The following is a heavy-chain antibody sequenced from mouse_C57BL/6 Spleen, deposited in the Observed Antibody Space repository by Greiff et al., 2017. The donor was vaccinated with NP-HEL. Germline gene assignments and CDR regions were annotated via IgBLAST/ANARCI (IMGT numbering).Heavy chain of an antibody. CDR3: ARKTTGVAYYAMDY. D-gene: IGHD1-1*01. J-gene: IGHJ4*01. Sequence: EVQLQQSGPELVKPGASVKMSCKASGYTFTDYNMHWVKQSHGKSLEWIGYINPNNGGTSYNQKFKGKATLTVNKSSSPAYMELRSLTSEDSAVYYCARKTTGVAYYAMDYWGQGTSVTVSS. CDR1: GYTFTDYN. V-gene: IGHV1-22*01. CDR2: INPNNGGT.